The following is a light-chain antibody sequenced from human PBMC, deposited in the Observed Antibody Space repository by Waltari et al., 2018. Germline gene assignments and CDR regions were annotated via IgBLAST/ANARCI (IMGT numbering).Light chain of an antibody. V-gene: IGKV1-NL1*01. Sequence: DSYMAQSPSSLSASVGDRVTMSCRASHDIRGFLAWYQHKPGQAPNLRLYGTSRFESGLRPRFSGSDSGKTFTLTISLLQPEDSATYYCQQYYSTPQTFGQGTKV. CDR3: QQYYSTPQT. CDR1: HDIRGF. J-gene: IGKJ1*01. CDR2: GTS.